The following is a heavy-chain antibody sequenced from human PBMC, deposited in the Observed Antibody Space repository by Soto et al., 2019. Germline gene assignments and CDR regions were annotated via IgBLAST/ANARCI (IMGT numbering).Heavy chain of an antibody. CDR1: GYSISSGSY. CDR2: IYHGGTT. J-gene: IGHJ4*01. D-gene: IGHD6-19*01. V-gene: IGHV4-38-2*02. CDR3: AKAHVMVLAGSTFDY. Sequence: SETLSLTCTVSGYSISSGSYWGWIRQPPGKGPEWIASIYHGGTTFYNPSLKSRVTVSVDKSNNQFSLKLRSVTAADTAVYYCAKAHVMVLAGSTFDYWGHGTLVT.